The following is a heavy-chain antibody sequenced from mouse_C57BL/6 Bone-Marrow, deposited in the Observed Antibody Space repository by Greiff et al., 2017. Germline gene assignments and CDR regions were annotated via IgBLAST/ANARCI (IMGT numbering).Heavy chain of an antibody. D-gene: IGHD1-1*01. V-gene: IGHV5-16*01. CDR3: ARDSWAFDY. Sequence: EVKLMESEGGLVQPGSSMKLSCTASGFTFSDYYMAWVRQVPGKGLEWVANINYDGSSTYYLDSLKSRFIISRDNAKNILYLQMSSLKSEDTATYYCARDSWAFDYWGQGTTLTVSS. CDR2: INYDGSST. CDR1: GFTFSDYY. J-gene: IGHJ2*01.